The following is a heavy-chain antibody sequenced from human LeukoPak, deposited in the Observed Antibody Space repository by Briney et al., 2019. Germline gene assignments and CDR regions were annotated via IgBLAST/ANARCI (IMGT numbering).Heavy chain of an antibody. Sequence: PGGSLRLSCAASVFTFDDYAMHWVRQAPGKGLEWVSGISWNSGSIGYADSVKGRFTISRDNAKNSLYLQMNSLRAEDTALYYCAKDMQGGVGATARKGAFDIWGQGTMVTVSS. CDR1: VFTFDDYA. CDR3: AKDMQGGVGATARKGAFDI. V-gene: IGHV3-9*01. J-gene: IGHJ3*02. D-gene: IGHD1-26*01. CDR2: ISWNSGSI.